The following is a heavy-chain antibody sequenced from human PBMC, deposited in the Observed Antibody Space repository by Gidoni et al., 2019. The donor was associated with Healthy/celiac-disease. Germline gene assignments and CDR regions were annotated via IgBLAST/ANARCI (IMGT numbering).Heavy chain of an antibody. J-gene: IGHJ4*02. Sequence: QVQLVESGGGVVQPGRSLRLSCAASGFPFSSYGMHWVRQAPGKGLEWVAVISYDGSNKYYADSVKGRFTISRDNSKNTLYLQMNSLRAEDTAVYYCANGCGGDCYGYFDYWGQGTLVTVSS. CDR1: GFPFSSYG. CDR2: ISYDGSNK. CDR3: ANGCGGDCYGYFDY. V-gene: IGHV3-30*18. D-gene: IGHD2-21*02.